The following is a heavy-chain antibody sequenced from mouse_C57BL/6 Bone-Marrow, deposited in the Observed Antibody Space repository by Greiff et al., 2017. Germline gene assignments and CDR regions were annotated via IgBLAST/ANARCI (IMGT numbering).Heavy chain of an antibody. D-gene: IGHD3-3*01. V-gene: IGHV1-72*01. CDR1: GYTFTSYW. CDR2: IDPNSGGT. J-gene: IGHJ2*01. Sequence: QVQLQQPGAELVKPGASVKLSCKASGYTFTSYWMHWVKQRPGRGLEWIGRIDPNSGGTKYNEKFKSKATLTVDKPSSIAYMQLSSLTSEDSEVYYCAKKGPDYWGRGTTLTVSS. CDR3: AKKGPDY.